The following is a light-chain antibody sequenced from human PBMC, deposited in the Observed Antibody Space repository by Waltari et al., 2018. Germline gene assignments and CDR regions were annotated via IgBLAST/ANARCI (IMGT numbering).Light chain of an antibody. V-gene: IGLV2-11*01. J-gene: IGLJ3*02. Sequence: SALTQPRSVSGSPGQSVTISCPGTTNDLGSYNYVSWYQQHPGKAPKLIILDVTKPPSGVPDRLSGSKSGNTSSLTISGLRAEDEAEYYCCSYSGSYTWVFGGGTKLTVV. CDR2: DVT. CDR3: CSYSGSYTWV. CDR1: TNDLGSYNY.